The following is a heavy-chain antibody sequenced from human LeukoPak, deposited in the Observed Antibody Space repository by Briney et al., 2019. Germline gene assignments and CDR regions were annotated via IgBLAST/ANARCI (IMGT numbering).Heavy chain of an antibody. Sequence: SGPTLVNPTQTLTLTCTFSGFSLSTSGVGVGWIRQPPGKALEWLALIYWDDDKRYSPSLKSRLTVTKDTSKNQVVLTVTNMDPVDTATYYCAHLYSSSWFRSAEYFQHWGQGTLVTVSS. J-gene: IGHJ1*01. CDR1: GFSLSTSGVG. D-gene: IGHD6-13*01. CDR3: AHLYSSSWFRSAEYFQH. CDR2: IYWDDDK. V-gene: IGHV2-5*02.